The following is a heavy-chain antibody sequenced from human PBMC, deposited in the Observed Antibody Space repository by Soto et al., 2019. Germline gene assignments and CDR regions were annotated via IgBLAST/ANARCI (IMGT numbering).Heavy chain of an antibody. D-gene: IGHD2-21*01. CDR2: ISGSGGST. V-gene: IGHV3-23*01. J-gene: IGHJ4*02. Sequence: GGSLRLSCAASGFTFSSYAMSWVRQAPGKGLEWVSAISGSGGSTYYADSVKGRFTISRDNSKNTLYLQMNSLRAEDTAVYYCAKDTCGGDCYSLAVDYWGQGTLVTVSS. CDR3: AKDTCGGDCYSLAVDY. CDR1: GFTFSSYA.